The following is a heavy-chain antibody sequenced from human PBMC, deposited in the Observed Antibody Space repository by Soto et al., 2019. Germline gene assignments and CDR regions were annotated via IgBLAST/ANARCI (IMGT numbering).Heavy chain of an antibody. Sequence: SETLSLTCTVSGGSVSSGSNYWIWIRQPPGKGLEWVGYMSYSGSTNYNPSLKSRVTISVDTSKNEFSLKLSSVTAADTAVYYCARQIVATETFDYWGQGTLVTVSS. CDR3: ARQIVATETFDY. CDR2: MSYSGST. CDR1: GGSVSSGSNY. D-gene: IGHD5-12*01. V-gene: IGHV4-61*01. J-gene: IGHJ4*02.